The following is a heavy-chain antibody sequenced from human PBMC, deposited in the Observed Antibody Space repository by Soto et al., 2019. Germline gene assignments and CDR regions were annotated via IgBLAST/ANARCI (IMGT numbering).Heavy chain of an antibody. CDR2: IYHSGST. V-gene: IGHV4-4*02. J-gene: IGHJ4*02. CDR3: ARGVPLLWFGEPIPAYFDY. D-gene: IGHD3-10*01. CDR1: GGSISSSNW. Sequence: QVQLQESGPGLVKPSGTLSLTCAVSGGSISSSNWWSWVRQPPGKGLEWIGEIYHSGSTNYNPSLKSRVTISVDKSKNQFSLKLSSVTAAETAVYYCARGVPLLWFGEPIPAYFDYWGQGTLVTVSS.